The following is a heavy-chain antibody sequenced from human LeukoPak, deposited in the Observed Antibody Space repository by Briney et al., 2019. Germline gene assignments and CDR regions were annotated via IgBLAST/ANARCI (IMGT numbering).Heavy chain of an antibody. V-gene: IGHV3-23*01. CDR1: GFTFSSYA. CDR3: AKVEGASKASVY. J-gene: IGHJ4*02. CDR2: ISGSGGST. Sequence: EGSLRLSCAASGFTFSSYAMSWVRQAPGKGLEWVSAISGSGGSTYYADSVKGRFAISRDNSKNTLYLQMTSLRAEDTALYYCAKVEGASKASVYWGQGALVTVSS. D-gene: IGHD1-1*01.